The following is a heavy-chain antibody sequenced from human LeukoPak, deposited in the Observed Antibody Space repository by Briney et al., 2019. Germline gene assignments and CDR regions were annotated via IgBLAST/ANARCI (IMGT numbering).Heavy chain of an antibody. CDR3: ARGGGTLHPQMDYPDY. Sequence: ASVKVSCKASGGTFSSYAISWVRQAPGQGLEWMGGIIPIFGTANYAQKFQGRVTITADKSTSTAYMELSSLRSEDTAVYYCARGGGTLHPQMDYPDYWGQGTLVTVSS. V-gene: IGHV1-69*06. J-gene: IGHJ4*02. CDR2: IIPIFGTA. CDR1: GGTFSSYA. D-gene: IGHD1-26*01.